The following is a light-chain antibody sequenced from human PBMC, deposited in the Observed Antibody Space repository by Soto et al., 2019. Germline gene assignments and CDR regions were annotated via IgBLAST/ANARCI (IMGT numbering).Light chain of an antibody. CDR1: QSVSSSH. V-gene: IGKV3-20*01. Sequence: EIVLTQSPGTLSLSPGERATLSCRASQSVSSSHLAWYQQKPGQAPRLLIYGASSRATGIPDRFSGSGSGTDFTLTISRLEPEDFAVYYCQQYGSSPPTFGQGTKVDIK. J-gene: IGKJ1*01. CDR3: QQYGSSPPT. CDR2: GAS.